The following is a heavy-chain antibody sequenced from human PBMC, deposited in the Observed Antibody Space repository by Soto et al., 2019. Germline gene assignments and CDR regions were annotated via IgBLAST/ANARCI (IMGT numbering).Heavy chain of an antibody. J-gene: IGHJ6*02. CDR1: CGSIRSSSYY. D-gene: IGHD3-3*01. V-gene: IGHV4-39*01. Sequence: SDTLSLTCTVSCGSIRSSSYYWGWISQPPGKRLEWIGSLYYSGSTYYNPSLKSRVTISVDTSKNQFSLKLSSVTAADTAVYYCARQTRNPTYYDFWSGYYFGGHYYYGMDVWGQGTTVT. CDR3: ARQTRNPTYYDFWSGYYFGGHYYYGMDV. CDR2: LYYSGST.